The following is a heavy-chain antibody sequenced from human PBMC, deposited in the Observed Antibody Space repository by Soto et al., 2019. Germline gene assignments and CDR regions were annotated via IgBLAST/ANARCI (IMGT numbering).Heavy chain of an antibody. CDR1: GYTFTSYG. V-gene: IGHV1-18*01. J-gene: IGHJ3*02. Sequence: ASVKVSCKASGYTFTSYGISWVRQAPGQGLEWMGWISAYNGNTNYAQKLQGRVTMTTDTSTSTAYMELRSLRSDDTAVYYCAIPGKYNWNDLWPFDIWGQGTMVTVSS. CDR2: ISAYNGNT. CDR3: AIPGKYNWNDLWPFDI. D-gene: IGHD1-20*01.